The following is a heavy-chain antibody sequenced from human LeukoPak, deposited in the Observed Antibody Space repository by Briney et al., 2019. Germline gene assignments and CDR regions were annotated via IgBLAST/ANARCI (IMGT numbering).Heavy chain of an antibody. CDR2: INHSGST. J-gene: IGHJ6*03. CDR3: ARGLGAAAGTRGYYYYYYYMDV. CDR1: GGSFSGYY. D-gene: IGHD6-13*01. Sequence: KASETLSLTCAVYGGSFSGYYWSWIRQPPGKGLEWIGEINHSGSTNYNPSLKSRVTISVDTSKNQFSLKLSSVTAADTAAYYCARGLGAAAGTRGYYYYYYYMDVWGKGTTVTVSS. V-gene: IGHV4-34*01.